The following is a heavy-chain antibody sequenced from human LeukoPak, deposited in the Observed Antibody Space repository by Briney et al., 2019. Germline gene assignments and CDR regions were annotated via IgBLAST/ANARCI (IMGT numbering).Heavy chain of an antibody. CDR2: IYPGDSDT. Sequence: GESLKTSCNGSGYSFTSYWIGWVRQMSGKGLEWRGGIYPGDSDTRYSPSFQGQVTISADKSIDNAYLQWSSLKASDTAMYYCAGASSGTFSPCYFDYWGQGALVTVSS. V-gene: IGHV5-51*01. CDR1: GYSFTSYW. D-gene: IGHD1-26*01. J-gene: IGHJ4*02. CDR3: AGASSGTFSPCYFDY.